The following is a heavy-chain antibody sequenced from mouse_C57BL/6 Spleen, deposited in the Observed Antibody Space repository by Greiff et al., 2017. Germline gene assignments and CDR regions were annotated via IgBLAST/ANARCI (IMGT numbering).Heavy chain of an antibody. CDR1: GFTFSSYT. D-gene: IGHD1-1*01. V-gene: IGHV5-9*04. Sequence: EVQLQESGGGLVTPGGSLKLSCAASGFTFSSYTMSWVRQTPEKRLEWVATISGGGGNTYYPDSVKGRFTISRDNAKNTLYLQMSSLRSEDTALYYCARRGITTVALDYWGQGTTLTVSS. J-gene: IGHJ2*01. CDR3: ARRGITTVALDY. CDR2: ISGGGGNT.